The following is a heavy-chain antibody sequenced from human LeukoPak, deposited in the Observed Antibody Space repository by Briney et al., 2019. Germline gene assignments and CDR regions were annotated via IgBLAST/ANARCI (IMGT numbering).Heavy chain of an antibody. V-gene: IGHV1-24*01. D-gene: IGHD4-17*01. CDR3: ATAFPPSTVTTGVGY. J-gene: IGHJ4*02. CDR1: GYTLTEVS. Sequence: GASVMVSCKVSGYTLTEVSMHWVRQAPGKWLEWMGCFDPEDGETIYAQKFQGRVTMTEDTSTDTAYMELSSLRSEDTAVDYCATAFPPSTVTTGVGYWGQGTLVTVSS. CDR2: FDPEDGET.